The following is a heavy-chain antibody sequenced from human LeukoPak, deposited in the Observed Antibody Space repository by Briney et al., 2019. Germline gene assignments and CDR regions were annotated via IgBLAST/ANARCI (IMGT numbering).Heavy chain of an antibody. J-gene: IGHJ3*02. CDR3: AKELWGSSWYTTLQNDAFDI. CDR1: GFTFSSYA. CDR2: ISGSGGST. D-gene: IGHD6-13*01. V-gene: IGHV3-23*01. Sequence: PGGSLRLSCAASGFTFSSYAMSWVRQAPGKGLEWVSAISGSGGSTYYADSVKGRFTISRDNSKNTLYLQMNSLRAEDTAVYYCAKELWGSSWYTTLQNDAFDIWGQGTMVTVSS.